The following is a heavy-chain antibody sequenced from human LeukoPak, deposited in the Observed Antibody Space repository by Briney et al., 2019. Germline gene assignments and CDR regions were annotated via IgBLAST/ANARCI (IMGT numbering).Heavy chain of an antibody. CDR2: ISSSDTTI. V-gene: IGHV3-48*01. CDR1: GFTFSSYG. Sequence: GGSLRLSCAASGFTFSSYGMNWVRQAPGKGLEWVSYISSSDTTIYYADSVKGRFTISRDKAKNALYLQMNSLRAEDTAVYYCARGQGWEPPHYFDYWGQGTLVTVSS. J-gene: IGHJ4*02. CDR3: ARGQGWEPPHYFDY. D-gene: IGHD1-26*01.